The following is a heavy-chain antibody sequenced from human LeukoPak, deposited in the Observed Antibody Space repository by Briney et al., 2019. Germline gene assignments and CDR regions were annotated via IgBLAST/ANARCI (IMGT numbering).Heavy chain of an antibody. D-gene: IGHD3-22*01. V-gene: IGHV3-66*01. CDR3: ARVGYYDSSGYLNY. Sequence: GGSLRLSCAASGFTFSSYSMNWVRQAPGKGLEWVSVIYSGGSTYYADSVKGRFTISRDNSKNTLYLQMNSLRAEDTAVYYCARVGYYDSSGYLNYWGQGTLVTVSS. J-gene: IGHJ4*02. CDR2: IYSGGST. CDR1: GFTFSSYS.